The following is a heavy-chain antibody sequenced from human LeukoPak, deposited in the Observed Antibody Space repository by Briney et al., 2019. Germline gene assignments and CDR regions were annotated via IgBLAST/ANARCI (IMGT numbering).Heavy chain of an antibody. Sequence: LSCAASGFTFSSYAMHWVRQAPGKGLEWVAVXSYDGSNKYYADSVKGRFTISRDNSKNTLYLQMNSLRAEDTAVYYCAREQDYYGSGMAYFDYWGQGTLVTVSS. D-gene: IGHD3-10*01. CDR2: XSYDGSNK. V-gene: IGHV3-30-3*01. J-gene: IGHJ4*02. CDR1: GFTFSSYA. CDR3: AREQDYYGSGMAYFDY.